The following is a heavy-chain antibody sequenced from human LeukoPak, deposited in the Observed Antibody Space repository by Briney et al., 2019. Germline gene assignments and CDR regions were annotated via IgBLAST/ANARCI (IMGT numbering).Heavy chain of an antibody. J-gene: IGHJ4*02. CDR3: ARRSPYQVLTGYSPSYFFDY. V-gene: IGHV4-34*01. CDR1: GGSFSGYY. CDR2: INHNGST. Sequence: SETLSLTCAVYGGSFSGYYWSWIRQPPGKGLEWIGEINHNGSTNYNPSLKSRVTISVDTSKNQFSLKLSSVTGADTAVYYCARRSPYQVLTGYSPSYFFDYWGQGTPVRVSS. D-gene: IGHD3-9*01.